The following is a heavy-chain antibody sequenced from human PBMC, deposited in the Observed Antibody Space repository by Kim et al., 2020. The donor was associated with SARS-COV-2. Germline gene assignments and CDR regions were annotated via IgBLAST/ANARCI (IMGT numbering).Heavy chain of an antibody. J-gene: IGHJ3*01. Sequence: GGSLRLSCVASGFPFSNFGVHWVRQAPGKGLEWVAVISYDGRHAYYRDSVKGRFTISRDNSQNTLYLQMNSLRPDDTAVYYCTKDFRVRGVGEAFDFWG. CDR3: TKDFRVRGVGEAFDF. CDR1: GFPFSNFG. D-gene: IGHD3-10*01. V-gene: IGHV3-30*18. CDR2: ISYDGRHA.